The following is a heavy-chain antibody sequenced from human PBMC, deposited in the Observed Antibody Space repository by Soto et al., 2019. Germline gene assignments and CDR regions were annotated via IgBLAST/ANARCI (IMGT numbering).Heavy chain of an antibody. CDR1: GYSFTRDW. V-gene: IGHV5-51*01. CDR2: IFPGDSDI. D-gene: IGHD6-13*01. CDR3: ARRISWYYFDS. J-gene: IGHJ4*02. Sequence: PXESLTISRKGSGYSFTRDWIGWVRQMPGQGLEWMGVIFPGDSDIRYSPSFRGQVTISADKSINTVYLQWIGLKASDTAMYYCARRISWYYFDSWGQGTPVTVSS.